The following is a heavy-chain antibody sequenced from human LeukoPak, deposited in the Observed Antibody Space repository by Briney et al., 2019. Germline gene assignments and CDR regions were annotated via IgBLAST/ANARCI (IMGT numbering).Heavy chain of an antibody. CDR3: AKDHFDGSAYYGYYSGIDV. Sequence: GGSLRLSCAASGFTFSSYAVTWVRQAPGKGLEWVSSINGGGGSKHYADSVKGRFDISRDNSGITLSLQMNSLRAEDTAVYCCAKDHFDGSAYYGYYSGIDVWGQGTTVTVSS. CDR1: GFTFSSYA. V-gene: IGHV3-23*01. CDR2: INGGGGSK. J-gene: IGHJ6*02. D-gene: IGHD3-22*01.